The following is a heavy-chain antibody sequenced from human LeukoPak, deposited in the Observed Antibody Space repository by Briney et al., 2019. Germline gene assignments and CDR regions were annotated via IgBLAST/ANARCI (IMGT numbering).Heavy chain of an antibody. J-gene: IGHJ4*02. CDR2: IYVDGTT. Sequence: GGSLRLSCAVSGFTVNSICMTWFRQAPGKGLEWVSVIYVDGTTIYSDSVKGRFTMTRDDSGNTLYLQLNSLRAEDTAVYYCAKEGRGANNARFGIDYWGQGTLVTVSS. CDR3: AKEGRGANNARFGIDY. V-gene: IGHV3-66*01. CDR1: GFTVNSIC. D-gene: IGHD5-24*01.